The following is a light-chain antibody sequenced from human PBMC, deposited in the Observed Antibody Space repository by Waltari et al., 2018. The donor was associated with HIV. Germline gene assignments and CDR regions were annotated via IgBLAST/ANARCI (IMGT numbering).Light chain of an antibody. CDR2: VDIDGSH. J-gene: IGLJ3*02. V-gene: IGLV4-69*01. CDR1: SGHSNYA. CDR3: QAWGTGIRV. Sequence: QLLLTQPPSASASLGASVKLTCTLSSGHSNYAIAWHQQQPGKGPRYLMKVDIDGSHNRGAGVPDRFSGSTSGADHYLTISSLQSEDEADYYCQAWGTGIRVFGGGTKLTVL.